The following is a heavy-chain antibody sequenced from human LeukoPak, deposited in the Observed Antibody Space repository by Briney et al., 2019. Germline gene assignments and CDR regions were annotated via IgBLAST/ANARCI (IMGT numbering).Heavy chain of an antibody. CDR1: GYTFTTHY. CDR2: INPSGTTT. J-gene: IGHJ5*02. CDR3: ARDNSVGDYAWWFDP. Sequence: ASVKVSCKASGYTFTTHYMHWVRQAPGQGPEWMGLINPSGTTTNYAQKFRGRVTMTRDLSTSTDYMELSSLRSDDTAVYFCARDNSVGDYAWWFDPWGQGTLVTVSS. D-gene: IGHD1-26*01. V-gene: IGHV1-46*01.